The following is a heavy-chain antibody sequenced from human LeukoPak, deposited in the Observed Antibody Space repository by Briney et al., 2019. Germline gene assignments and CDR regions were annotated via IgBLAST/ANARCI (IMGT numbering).Heavy chain of an antibody. J-gene: IGHJ5*02. V-gene: IGHV4-34*01. CDR1: GGSFSGYY. CDR3: ARRLSWCNWNDATYNWFDP. CDR2: INHSGST. D-gene: IGHD1-20*01. Sequence: PSETLSLTCAVYGGSFSGYYWSWIRQPPGKGLEWIGEINHSGSTNYNPSLKSRVTISVDTSKNQFSLKLSSVTAADTAVYYCARRLSWCNWNDATYNWFDPWGQGTLVTVSS.